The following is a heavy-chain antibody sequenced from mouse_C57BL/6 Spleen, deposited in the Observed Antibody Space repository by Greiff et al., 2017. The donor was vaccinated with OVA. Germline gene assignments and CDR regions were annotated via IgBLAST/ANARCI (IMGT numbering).Heavy chain of an antibody. CDR3: ARGGVYYYGSSSYFDV. Sequence: EVKLVESGPGMVKPFQSLSLTCTVTGYSITSGYDWHWIRHFPGNKLEWMGYISYSGSTNYNPSLKSRISITHDTSKNHFFLKLNSVTTEDTATYYCARGGVYYYGSSSYFDVWGTGTTVTVSS. J-gene: IGHJ1*03. CDR1: GYSITSGYD. D-gene: IGHD1-1*01. CDR2: ISYSGST. V-gene: IGHV3-1*01.